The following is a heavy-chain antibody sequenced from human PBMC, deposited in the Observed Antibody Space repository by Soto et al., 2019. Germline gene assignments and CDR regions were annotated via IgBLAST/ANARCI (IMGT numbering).Heavy chain of an antibody. V-gene: IGHV3-23*01. CDR1: GFIFNDYA. CDR2: ISASGSRT. Sequence: GGSLRLSCACSGFIFNDYAMSWVRQAPGKGLEWVSGISASGSRTFYADSVKGRFTVSRSFSKNTLSLQMDSLRAEDTAVYFCGKDPNGDYVGGFEFWGPGTMVTVSS. J-gene: IGHJ3*01. CDR3: GKDPNGDYVGGFEF. D-gene: IGHD4-17*01.